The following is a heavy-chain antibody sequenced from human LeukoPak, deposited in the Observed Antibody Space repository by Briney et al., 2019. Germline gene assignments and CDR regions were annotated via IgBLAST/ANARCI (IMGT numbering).Heavy chain of an antibody. CDR3: TTEGLWFGEFPYYFDY. D-gene: IGHD3-10*01. J-gene: IGHJ4*02. CDR2: IKSKTDGGTT. CDR1: GFTFSGYG. Sequence: PGRSLRLSCEVSGFTFSGYGMHWVRQAPGKGLEWVGRIKSKTDGGTTDYAAPVKGRFTISRDDSKNTLYLQMNSLKTEDTAVYYCTTEGLWFGEFPYYFDYWGQGTLVTVSS. V-gene: IGHV3-15*07.